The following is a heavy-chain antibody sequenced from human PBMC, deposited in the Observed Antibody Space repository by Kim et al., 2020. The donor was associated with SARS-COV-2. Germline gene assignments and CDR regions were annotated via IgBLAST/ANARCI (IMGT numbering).Heavy chain of an antibody. J-gene: IGHJ6*02. Sequence: GESLKISCKGSGYSFTSYWIGWVRQMPGKGLEWMGIIYPGDSDTRYSPSFQGQVTISADKSISTAYLQWSSLKASDTAMYYCARHVGGLRQKKQDYYYYGMDVWGQGTTVTVSS. D-gene: IGHD4-17*01. CDR1: GYSFTSYW. V-gene: IGHV5-51*01. CDR2: IYPGDSDT. CDR3: ARHVGGLRQKKQDYYYYGMDV.